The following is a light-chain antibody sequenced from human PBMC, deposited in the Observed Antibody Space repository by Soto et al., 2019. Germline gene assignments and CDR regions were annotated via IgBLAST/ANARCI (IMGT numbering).Light chain of an antibody. CDR1: QSVSSSY. J-gene: IGKJ1*01. Sequence: EIVLTQSPGTLSLSAGERATLSCRTSQSVSSSYLAWYQHKPGQAPRLLIYGTSSRATGIPDRFSGSGSGTDFTLNISRLEPEDFAVYYCQEYGSSRTFGQGTKVEIK. CDR3: QEYGSSRT. V-gene: IGKV3-20*01. CDR2: GTS.